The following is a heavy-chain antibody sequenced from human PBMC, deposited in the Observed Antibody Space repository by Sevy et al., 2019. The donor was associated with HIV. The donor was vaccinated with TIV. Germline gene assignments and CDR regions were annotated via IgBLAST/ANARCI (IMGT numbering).Heavy chain of an antibody. D-gene: IGHD3-22*01. Sequence: GSLRLSCAVSGFSFDSYGMTWVRQAPGKGLEWVSGISGSGTRTYYADSVKGRFSISRDNSKNRPYLQMNSLRSEDTAIYYCAKGGGGHYDPDEIGYYFYYYNMDVWGKGTTVTVSS. CDR1: GFSFDSYG. CDR3: AKGGGGHYDPDEIGYYFYYYNMDV. V-gene: IGHV3-23*01. CDR2: ISGSGTRT. J-gene: IGHJ6*03.